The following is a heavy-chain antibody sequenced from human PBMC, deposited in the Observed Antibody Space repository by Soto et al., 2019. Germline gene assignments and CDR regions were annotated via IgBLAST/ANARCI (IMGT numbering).Heavy chain of an antibody. J-gene: IGHJ6*02. CDR1: GYNLTSYG. CDR2: ISPYNGNT. V-gene: IGHV1-18*01. Sequence: QVQLMQSGAEVKKPGASVRVSCKASGYNLTSYGISWVRQARGQGLEWMGWISPYNGNTNYAQKFQGRVTVTTDTSTSTAYMDLRSLRSDDTAVYYCAREWEYSGFDDDYYHYGMDVWGQGTTVTVSS. D-gene: IGHD5-12*01. CDR3: AREWEYSGFDDDYYHYGMDV.